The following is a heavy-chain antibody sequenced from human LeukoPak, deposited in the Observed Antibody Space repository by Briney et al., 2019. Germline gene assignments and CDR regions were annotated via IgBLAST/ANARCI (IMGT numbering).Heavy chain of an antibody. CDR1: GFTFSSYW. V-gene: IGHV3-74*01. CDR2: INSDGSST. Sequence: GGSLRLSCAASGFTFSSYWMHWVRQAPGKGLVWVSRINSDGSSTSYADSVKGRFTISRDSAKNTLYLQMNSLRAEDTAVYYCARGYSSSWDWYFDLWGRGTLVTVSS. J-gene: IGHJ2*01. D-gene: IGHD6-13*01. CDR3: ARGYSSSWDWYFDL.